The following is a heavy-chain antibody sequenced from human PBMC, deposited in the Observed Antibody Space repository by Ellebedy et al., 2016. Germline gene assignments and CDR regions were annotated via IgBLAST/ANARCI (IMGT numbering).Heavy chain of an antibody. CDR1: GGSFSGYY. V-gene: IGHV4-59*08. CDR2: IYYSGST. CDR3: ARGYSRVLVDS. D-gene: IGHD5-12*01. Sequence: ASETLSLTCAVYGGSFSGYYWSWIRQPPGKGLEWIGYIYYSGSTNYNPSLKSRVTISVDTSKNQFSLKLSSVTAADTAVYYCARGYSRVLVDSWGQGTLVTVSS. J-gene: IGHJ4*02.